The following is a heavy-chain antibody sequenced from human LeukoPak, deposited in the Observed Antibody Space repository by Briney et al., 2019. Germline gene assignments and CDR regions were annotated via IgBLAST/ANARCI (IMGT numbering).Heavy chain of an antibody. D-gene: IGHD1-26*01. J-gene: IGHJ4*02. Sequence: QSGGSLRLSCAASGFTFSSYSMNWVRQAPGKGLEWVSVIYSGGSTFYADSVKGRFTISRDNSKNTLWLQMNSLRAEDTAVYYCARSWDARLNFDYWGQGTLVTVSS. CDR1: GFTFSSYS. CDR3: ARSWDARLNFDY. V-gene: IGHV3-66*02. CDR2: IYSGGST.